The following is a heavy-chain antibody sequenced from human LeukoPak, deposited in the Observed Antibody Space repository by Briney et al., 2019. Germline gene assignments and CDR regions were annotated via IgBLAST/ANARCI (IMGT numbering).Heavy chain of an antibody. V-gene: IGHV3-7*01. D-gene: IGHD3-3*01. Sequence: GGSLRLSCAASGFTFSSYWMSWVRQAPGKGLEWVANIKQDGSEKYYVDSVEGRFTISRDNAKNSLYLQMNSLRAEDTAVYYCARSGDDFWSGYYLHYFDYWGQGTLVTVSS. J-gene: IGHJ4*02. CDR1: GFTFSSYW. CDR2: IKQDGSEK. CDR3: ARSGDDFWSGYYLHYFDY.